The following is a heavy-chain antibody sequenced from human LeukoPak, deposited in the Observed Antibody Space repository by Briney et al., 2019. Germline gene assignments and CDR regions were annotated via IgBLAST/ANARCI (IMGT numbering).Heavy chain of an antibody. Sequence: GGSLRLSCAASGFDFSSNWMHWVRHAPGQGLVWVSRIKGDGISTNYADSVKGRFTISRDNAKNSLYLQMNSLRAEDTAVYYCARLLGYCSGGSCLSYFDYWGQGTLVTVSS. CDR3: ARLLGYCSGGSCLSYFDY. CDR2: IKGDGIST. D-gene: IGHD2-15*01. J-gene: IGHJ4*02. CDR1: GFDFSSNW. V-gene: IGHV3-74*01.